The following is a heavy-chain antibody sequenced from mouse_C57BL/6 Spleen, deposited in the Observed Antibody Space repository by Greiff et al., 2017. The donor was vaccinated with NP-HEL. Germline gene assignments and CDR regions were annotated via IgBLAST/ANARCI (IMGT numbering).Heavy chain of an antibody. Sequence: EVKLMESGGGLVQPGGSMKLSCVASGFTFSNYWMNWVRQSPEKGLEWVAQIRLKSDNYATHYAESVKGRFTISRDDSKSSVYLQMNNLRAEDTGIYYCTVYYGSSRNYFDYWGQGTTLTVSS. D-gene: IGHD1-1*01. CDR1: GFTFSNYW. J-gene: IGHJ2*01. V-gene: IGHV6-3*01. CDR3: TVYYGSSRNYFDY. CDR2: IRLKSDNYAT.